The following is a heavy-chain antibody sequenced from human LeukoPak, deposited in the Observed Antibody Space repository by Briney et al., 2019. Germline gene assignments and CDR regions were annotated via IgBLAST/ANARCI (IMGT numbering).Heavy chain of an antibody. Sequence: PSETLSLTCTVSGGSMSYYHWTWLRQTQGKGLEGIGYQYYGGNSCDTNYNPSLESRVTISVDTSKNHVSLNLTSVTAADTAVYYCVRPESAGTKYRFDYWGQGALVTVSS. CDR1: GGSMSYYH. V-gene: IGHV4-59*01. J-gene: IGHJ4*02. CDR2: QYYGGNSCDT. CDR3: VRPESAGTKYRFDY. D-gene: IGHD1-1*01.